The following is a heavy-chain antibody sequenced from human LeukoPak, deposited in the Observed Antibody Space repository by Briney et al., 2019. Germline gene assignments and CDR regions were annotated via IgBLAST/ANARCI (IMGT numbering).Heavy chain of an antibody. J-gene: IGHJ4*02. V-gene: IGHV3-48*03. CDR3: AREAVAATNYFDY. Sequence: GGSLRLSCAASGFSFSIHEMNWVRQAPGKGLEWVSYINSGGSTIYYADSLKGRFTISRDNAKNSLFLQMNSLRAEDTAVYYCAREAVAATNYFDYWGQGTLVTVSS. CDR1: GFSFSIHE. D-gene: IGHD6-13*01. CDR2: INSGGSTI.